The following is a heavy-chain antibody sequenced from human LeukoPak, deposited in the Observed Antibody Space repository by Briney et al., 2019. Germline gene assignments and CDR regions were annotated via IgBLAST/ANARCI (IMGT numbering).Heavy chain of an antibody. CDR2: IIPIFGTA. Sequence: ASVKVSCKASGGTFISYAISWVRQAPGQGLEWMGRIIPIFGTANYAQKFQGRVTITTDESTSTAYMELSSLRSEDTAVYYCAINDILTGITLYYFDYWGQGTLVTVSS. J-gene: IGHJ4*02. D-gene: IGHD3-9*01. V-gene: IGHV1-69*05. CDR1: GGTFISYA. CDR3: AINDILTGITLYYFDY.